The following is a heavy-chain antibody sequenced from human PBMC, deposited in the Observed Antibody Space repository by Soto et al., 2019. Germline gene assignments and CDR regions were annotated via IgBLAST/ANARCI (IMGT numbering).Heavy chain of an antibody. CDR1: GFTFSSYA. D-gene: IGHD2-2*01. J-gene: IGHJ1*01. V-gene: IGHV3-23*01. Sequence: EVQLLESGGCLVQPGGSLRLSCAASGFTFSSYAMSWVRQAPGKGLEWVSAISGSGGSTYYADSVKCRFTISRDNSKNTLYLQMNSLRAEDTAVYYCASRYCSSTSCYEFEYFQHWGQGTLVTVSS. CDR2: ISGSGGST. CDR3: ASRYCSSTSCYEFEYFQH.